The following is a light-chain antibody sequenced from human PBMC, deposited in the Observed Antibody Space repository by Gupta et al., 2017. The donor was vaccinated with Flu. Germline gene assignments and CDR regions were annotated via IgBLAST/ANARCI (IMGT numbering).Light chain of an antibody. Sequence: DIMMTQSPATLSVSPGERVTLSCRASQSVSSNLAWYQQKPGQAPRLLIYGSSTRATGVPARFSGSGYGTEFTLTISSLQSEDFAIYYCQQYNDWPPWTFGQGTKVEI. CDR2: GSS. V-gene: IGKV3-15*01. CDR1: QSVSSN. J-gene: IGKJ1*01. CDR3: QQYNDWPPWT.